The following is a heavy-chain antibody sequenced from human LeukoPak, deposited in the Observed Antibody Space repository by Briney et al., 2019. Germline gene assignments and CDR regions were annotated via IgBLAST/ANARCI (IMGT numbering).Heavy chain of an antibody. CDR1: RGYFSGYN. Sequence: PSETLSLTCAVNRGYFSGYNWRWLPQPPRKGLEWIGQINHSRSTNYNPSLKSRVTISVDTSKNQFSLKLSSVTAADTAVYYCARGGYDFWSGDWFDPWGQGTLVTVSS. CDR2: INHSRST. V-gene: IGHV4-34*01. CDR3: ARGGYDFWSGDWFDP. D-gene: IGHD3-3*01. J-gene: IGHJ5*02.